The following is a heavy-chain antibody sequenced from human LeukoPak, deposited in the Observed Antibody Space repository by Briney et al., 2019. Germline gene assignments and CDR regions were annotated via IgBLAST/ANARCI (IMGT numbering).Heavy chain of an antibody. J-gene: IGHJ4*02. Sequence: PSETLSLTCTVSGGSVSSGSYYWSWIRQPPGKGLEWIGYIYYSGSTNYNPSLKSRVTISVDTSKNQFSLKLSSVTAADTAVYYCARDHCSGGSCRPDYWGQGTLVTVSS. CDR3: ARDHCSGGSCRPDY. CDR2: IYYSGST. D-gene: IGHD2-15*01. CDR1: GGSVSSGSYY. V-gene: IGHV4-61*01.